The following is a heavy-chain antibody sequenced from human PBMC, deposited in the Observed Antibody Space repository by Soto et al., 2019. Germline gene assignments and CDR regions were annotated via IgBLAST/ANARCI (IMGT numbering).Heavy chain of an antibody. J-gene: IGHJ4*02. V-gene: IGHV3-23*01. CDR2: ISGSGDSP. D-gene: IGHD6-19*01. CDR3: AKERTSGLDSFDY. Sequence: EVQLLESGGGLVQPGGSLRLSCAASGFTFSNYAMSWVRQAPGKGLEWVSIISGSGDSPYYADSVKGRFTISRDNSRNTQYLQMNILRAGDSAKDYCAKERTSGLDSFDYGGEGTLVTFSS. CDR1: GFTFSNYA.